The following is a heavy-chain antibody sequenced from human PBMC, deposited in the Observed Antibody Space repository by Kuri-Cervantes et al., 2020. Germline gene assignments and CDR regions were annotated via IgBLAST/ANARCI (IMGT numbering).Heavy chain of an antibody. CDR2: ISYDGSNK. J-gene: IGHJ6*02. Sequence: GESLKISCAASGFTFSSYAMHWVRQAPGKGLEWVAVISYDGSNKYYADSVKGRFTISRDNSKNTLYLQMNSLRAEDTAVYYCARGRECLRYFDWSCSDYGMDVWGQGTTVTVSS. D-gene: IGHD3-9*01. CDR3: ARGRECLRYFDWSCSDYGMDV. CDR1: GFTFSSYA. V-gene: IGHV3-30-3*01.